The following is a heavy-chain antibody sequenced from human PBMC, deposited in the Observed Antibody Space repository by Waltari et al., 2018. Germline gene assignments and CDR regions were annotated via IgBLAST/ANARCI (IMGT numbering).Heavy chain of an antibody. D-gene: IGHD2-8*02. V-gene: IGHV4-38-2*02. CDR1: GYSISRAYF. J-gene: IGHJ4*02. Sequence: QVQLQESGPGLVKPSETLSLTCTVSGYSISRAYFWGWLRQPPGRGLEWLGSVHHGGSANYNPSLQSGVTISVDTTRGQVSLKLSSVTAADTAVYYCAKSLYTGSVSYMLTDVWGLGTLVTVSS. CDR3: AKSLYTGSVSYMLTDV. CDR2: VHHGGSA.